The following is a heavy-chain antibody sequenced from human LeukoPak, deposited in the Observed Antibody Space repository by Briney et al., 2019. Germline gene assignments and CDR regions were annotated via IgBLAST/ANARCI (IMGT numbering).Heavy chain of an antibody. V-gene: IGHV4-59*01. J-gene: IGHJ5*02. CDR2: IYYSGST. D-gene: IGHD3-22*01. CDR1: GGSISGYY. CDR3: ARVEVTMIGGWFDP. Sequence: PSETLSLTCTVSGGSISGYYWSWSRQPPGKGLEWIGYIYYSGSTNYNPSLKSRVTISVDTSKNQFSLKLSSVTAADTAVYYCARVEVTMIGGWFDPWGQGTLVTVSS.